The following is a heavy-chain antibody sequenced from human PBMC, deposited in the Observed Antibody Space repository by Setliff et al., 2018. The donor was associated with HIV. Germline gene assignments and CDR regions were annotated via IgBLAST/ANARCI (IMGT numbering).Heavy chain of an antibody. J-gene: IGHJ4*02. CDR2: INPSGGST. CDR1: GYTFTSYY. V-gene: IGHV1-46*01. Sequence: VASVKVSCKASGYTFTSYYMHWVRQAPGQGLEWMGIINPSGGSTSYAQKFQGRVTMTRDTSTSTVYMELRSLRSEETAVFYCARDGGDGSGYYYADYWGQGTLVTVSS. D-gene: IGHD3-22*01. CDR3: ARDGGDGSGYYYADY.